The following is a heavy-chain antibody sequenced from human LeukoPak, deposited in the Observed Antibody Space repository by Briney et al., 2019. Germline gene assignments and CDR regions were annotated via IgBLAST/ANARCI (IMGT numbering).Heavy chain of an antibody. CDR2: ISAYNGNT. V-gene: IGHV1-18*01. J-gene: IGHJ4*02. Sequence: ASVKVSCKASGYTYTSYGISWVRQAPGQGLEWMGWISAYNGNTNYAQKLQGRVTMTTDTSTSTAYMELRSLRSDDTAVYYCARAATYYYDSSGYPDYWGQGTLVTVSS. CDR1: GYTYTSYG. CDR3: ARAATYYYDSSGYPDY. D-gene: IGHD3-22*01.